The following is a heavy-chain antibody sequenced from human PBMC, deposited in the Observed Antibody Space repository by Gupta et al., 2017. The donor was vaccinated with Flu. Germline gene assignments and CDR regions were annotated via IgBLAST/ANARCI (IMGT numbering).Heavy chain of an antibody. Sequence: QVQLVESGGGVVQPGRSLRLSCAASGFTFRCYRNHWVRQAPCKGLEWVAVISYDGSNKYYADSVKGRFTISRDNSKNTLYLQMNSLRAEDTAVYYCAKDRSTMVRGVILGGWFDPWGQGTLVTVSS. V-gene: IGHV3-30*18. CDR2: ISYDGSNK. CDR3: AKDRSTMVRGVILGGWFDP. CDR1: GFTFRCYR. J-gene: IGHJ5*02. D-gene: IGHD3-10*01.